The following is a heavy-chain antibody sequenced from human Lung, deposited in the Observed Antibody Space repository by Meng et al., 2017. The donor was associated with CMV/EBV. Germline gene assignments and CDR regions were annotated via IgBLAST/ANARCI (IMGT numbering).Heavy chain of an antibody. Sequence: QVQLQESGPGLFKPSQTLSLTCTVSGGSISSGGYYWSWIRQHPGKGLEWIGYIHSSGNTYYNPSLRSRLTISVDTSKNQFSLKLSSVTAADTAVYYCARASYGSGSPLGESWFDPWGQGTLVTVSS. CDR1: GGSISSGGYY. CDR2: IHSSGNT. D-gene: IGHD3-10*01. J-gene: IGHJ5*02. CDR3: ARASYGSGSPLGESWFDP. V-gene: IGHV4-31*03.